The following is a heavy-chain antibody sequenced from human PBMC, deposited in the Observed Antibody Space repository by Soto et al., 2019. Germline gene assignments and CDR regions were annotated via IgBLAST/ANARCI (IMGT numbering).Heavy chain of an antibody. CDR1: GYTFTSYV. V-gene: IGHV1-3*05. D-gene: IGHD3-22*01. J-gene: IGHJ3*01. CDR2: INAGNGNT. CDR3: ARTRGYDSSGYSDAFDF. Sequence: QVQLVQSGAEEKKPGASVKVSCKASGYTFTSYVIYWVRQAPGQRLEWMGWINAGNGNTKYSQKFQDRVTIIRDTSASTAYMELSSLRSEDTAVYYCARTRGYDSSGYSDAFDFWGQGTMVTVSS.